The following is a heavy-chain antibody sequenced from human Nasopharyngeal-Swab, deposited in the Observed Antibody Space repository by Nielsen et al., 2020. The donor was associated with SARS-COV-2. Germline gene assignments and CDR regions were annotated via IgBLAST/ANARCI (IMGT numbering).Heavy chain of an antibody. CDR1: GFTFSSYA. CDR3: ASGGYGDYDAYYYGMDV. CDR2: ISGSGGST. V-gene: IGHV3-23*01. D-gene: IGHD4-17*01. Sequence: GESLKISCAASGFTFSSYAMSWVRQAPGKGLEWVSAISGSGGSTYYADSVKGRFTISRDNAKNSLYLQMNSLRAKDTAVYYCASGGYGDYDAYYYGMDVWGQGTTVTVSS. J-gene: IGHJ6*02.